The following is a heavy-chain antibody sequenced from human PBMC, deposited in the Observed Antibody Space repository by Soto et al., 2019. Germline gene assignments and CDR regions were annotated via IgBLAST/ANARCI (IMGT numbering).Heavy chain of an antibody. V-gene: IGHV4-4*02. J-gene: IGHJ6*02. CDR2: IFHSGST. D-gene: IGHD2-2*01. CDR1: GGSISSSNW. Sequence: QVQLQESGPGLVKPSGTLSLTCAVSGGSISSSNWWSWVRQPPGKGLEWIGEIFHSGSTNYNPSLKNRVTISVDKSKKQFSLKLSSVTAADTAVYYCARVVGGYYYGMDVWGQGTTVTVSS. CDR3: ARVVGGYYYGMDV.